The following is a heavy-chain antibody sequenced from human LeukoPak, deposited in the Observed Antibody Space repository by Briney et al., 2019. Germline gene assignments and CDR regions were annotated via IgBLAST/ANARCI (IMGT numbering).Heavy chain of an antibody. CDR3: ARGVAARLGGNWFDP. D-gene: IGHD6-6*01. Sequence: SETLSLTCTVSGYSISSGYYWGWIRQPPGKGLEWIGSIYYSGSTYYNPSLKSRVAISVDTSKNQFSLKLSSVTAADTAVYYCARGVAARLGGNWFDPWGQGTLVTVSS. CDR2: IYYSGST. J-gene: IGHJ5*02. CDR1: GYSISSGYY. V-gene: IGHV4-38-2*02.